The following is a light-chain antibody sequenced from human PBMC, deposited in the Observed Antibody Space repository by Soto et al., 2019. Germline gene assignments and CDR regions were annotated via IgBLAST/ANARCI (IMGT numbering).Light chain of an antibody. Sequence: SYELTQPPSVSGAPGKTARITCGGNNIGGKTVHWYQQRPGQAPVLVIYFDSERPSGIPERFSGSNSGNTATLTISRVEAGDEADYYCQVWDSSSDHWVFGGGTKVTVL. CDR1: NIGGKT. CDR3: QVWDSSSDHWV. CDR2: FDS. J-gene: IGLJ3*02. V-gene: IGLV3-21*04.